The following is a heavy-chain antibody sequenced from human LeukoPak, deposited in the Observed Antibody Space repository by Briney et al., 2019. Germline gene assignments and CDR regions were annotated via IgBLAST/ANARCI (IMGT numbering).Heavy chain of an antibody. J-gene: IGHJ4*02. CDR1: GFTFDDYG. Sequence: SGGSLRLSCAASGFTFDDYGMSWVRQAPGKGLEWVSGINWNGGSTGYADSVKGRFTISRDNAKNSLYLQMNSLRAEDTALYYCARVGGHIAVAGYYFDYWGQGTLVTVSS. D-gene: IGHD6-19*01. CDR3: ARVGGHIAVAGYYFDY. CDR2: INWNGGST. V-gene: IGHV3-20*04.